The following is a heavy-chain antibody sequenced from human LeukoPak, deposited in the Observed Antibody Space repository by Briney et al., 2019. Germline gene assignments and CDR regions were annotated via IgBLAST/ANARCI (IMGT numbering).Heavy chain of an antibody. J-gene: IGHJ4*02. CDR1: GYNFAKYW. V-gene: IGHV5-51*01. D-gene: IGHD5-24*01. CDR2: IYPGDSDT. CDR3: VRREGNSSIDF. Sequence: GESLKISCKGSGYNFAKYWIAWVRQIPGKGLEWMGIIYPGDSDTIYNPSLRGQVTISVDKSISTAFLQWSSLKASDTAIFYCVRREGNSSIDFWGQGTLVTVSS.